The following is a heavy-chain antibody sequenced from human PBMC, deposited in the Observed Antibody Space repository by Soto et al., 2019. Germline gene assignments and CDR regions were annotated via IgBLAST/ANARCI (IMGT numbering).Heavy chain of an antibody. J-gene: IGHJ4*02. CDR2: ISGSGGST. CDR1: GFTFSSYA. CDR3: ATLGGDYPTPLIY. V-gene: IGHV3-23*01. D-gene: IGHD4-17*01. Sequence: PGGSLRLSCAASGFTFSSYAMSWVRQAPGKGLEWVSAISGSGGSTYYADSVKGRFTISRDNSKNTLYLQMNSLRAEDTAVYYCATLGGDYPTPLIYWGQGTLVTVSS.